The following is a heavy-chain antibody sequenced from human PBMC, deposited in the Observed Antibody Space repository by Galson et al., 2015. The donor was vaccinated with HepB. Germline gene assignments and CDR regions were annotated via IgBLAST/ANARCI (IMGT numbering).Heavy chain of an antibody. CDR2: INHSGST. V-gene: IGHV4-34*01. D-gene: IGHD3-22*01. J-gene: IGHJ6*03. CDR1: GGSFSGYY. CDR3: ARAVKNDSSGYYHILGTGHYYYYMDV. Sequence: SETLSLTCAVYGGSFSGYYWSWIRQPPGKGLEWIGEINHSGSTNYNPSLKSRVTISVDTSKNQFSLKLSSVTAADTAVYYCARAVKNDSSGYYHILGTGHYYYYMDVWGKGTTVTVSS.